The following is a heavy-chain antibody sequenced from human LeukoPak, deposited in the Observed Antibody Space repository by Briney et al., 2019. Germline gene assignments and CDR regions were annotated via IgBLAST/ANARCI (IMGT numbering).Heavy chain of an antibody. CDR1: GYSLSSAYS. V-gene: IGHV4-38-2*02. D-gene: IGHD4-17*01. Sequence: SETLSLTCSVSGYSLSSAYSWGWIRQPPGKGLEWIGTIYHSGSTKYNPSLKSRVTISVDMAKNQFSLKVNSVTAADTAMYFCARERRGRFPYGDSEYYYMDVWGKGTTVTVSS. CDR2: IYHSGST. CDR3: ARERRGRFPYGDSEYYYMDV. J-gene: IGHJ6*03.